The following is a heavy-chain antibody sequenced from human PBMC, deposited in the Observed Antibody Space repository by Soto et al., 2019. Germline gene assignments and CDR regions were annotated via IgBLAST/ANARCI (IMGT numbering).Heavy chain of an antibody. V-gene: IGHV4-59*01. Sequence: QVQLQESGPGLVKPSETLSLTCTVSGGSINSYYWSWIRQTPGKGLEWIGYIYYSGSTNYNPSLKNRVTISVDTSTNPFSLKLSSVTAADTAVYYCARQRSYDSSGYSRLDYWGQGTLVTVSS. CDR2: IYYSGST. J-gene: IGHJ4*02. CDR1: GGSINSYY. D-gene: IGHD3-22*01. CDR3: ARQRSYDSSGYSRLDY.